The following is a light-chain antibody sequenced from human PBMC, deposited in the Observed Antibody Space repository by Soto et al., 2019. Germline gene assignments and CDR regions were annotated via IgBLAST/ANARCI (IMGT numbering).Light chain of an antibody. CDR1: QSVSSN. Sequence: EIVMAQSPATLSVSPGERASLSCRASQSVSSNLAWYQQKRGQAPRLLIYGASSRATGIPARFSGSGSGTDFTLTISRLEPEDSAVYYCQQYGTSPTFGGGTKV. V-gene: IGKV3-15*01. CDR2: GAS. CDR3: QQYGTSPT. J-gene: IGKJ4*01.